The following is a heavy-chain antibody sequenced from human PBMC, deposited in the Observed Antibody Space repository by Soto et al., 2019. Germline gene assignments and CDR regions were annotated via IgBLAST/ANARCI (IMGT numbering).Heavy chain of an antibody. CDR2: VSHDGRNT. Sequence: VQLVESGGGVVQPGRSLRLSCAASGFTFSDYAMHLVRQAPGNGLEWVAVVSHDGRNTHYADSVQGRFTISRDSSKNTVSLEMTRLRAEDTAVYSGAKWGRQSMVTSDFNYGGQGALVTVSS. CDR1: GFTFSDYA. D-gene: IGHD6-19*01. J-gene: IGHJ4*02. V-gene: IGHV3-30*18. CDR3: AKWGRQSMVTSDFNY.